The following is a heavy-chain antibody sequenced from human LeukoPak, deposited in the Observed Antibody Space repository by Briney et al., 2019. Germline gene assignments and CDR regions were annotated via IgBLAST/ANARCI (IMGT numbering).Heavy chain of an antibody. Sequence: GGSLRLSCAASGFTFSSYAMSWVRQAPGKGLEWVSTISGSGAYTYYAGSVKGRFTISRDNSKNTLYLQMNSLRAEDTAVYYCAKYFASGSYYKLPHWGQGTLVTVSS. CDR1: GFTFSSYA. V-gene: IGHV3-23*01. D-gene: IGHD3-10*01. J-gene: IGHJ1*01. CDR3: AKYFASGSYYKLPH. CDR2: ISGSGAYT.